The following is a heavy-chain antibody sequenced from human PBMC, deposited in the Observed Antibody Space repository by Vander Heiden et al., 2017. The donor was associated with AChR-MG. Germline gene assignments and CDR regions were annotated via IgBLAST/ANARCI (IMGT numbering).Heavy chain of an antibody. CDR1: GSTSDDYA. Sequence: EVQLVESGGGLVQPGRSLRLSCAASGSTSDDYAMHWVRQAPGKGLEWVSGISWNSGSIGYADSVKGRFTISRDNAKNSLYLQMNSLRAEDTALYYCAKDMEWLVLSYYFDYWGQGTLVTVSS. D-gene: IGHD6-19*01. V-gene: IGHV3-9*02. J-gene: IGHJ4*02. CDR3: AKDMEWLVLSYYFDY. CDR2: ISWNSGSI.